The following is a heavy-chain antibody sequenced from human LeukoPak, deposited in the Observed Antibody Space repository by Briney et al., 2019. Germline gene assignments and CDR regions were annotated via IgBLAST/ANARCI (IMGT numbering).Heavy chain of an antibody. V-gene: IGHV3-23*01. CDR3: AKDVAPDSGWDLDY. CDR2: IYNSGAKT. CDR1: GFTFSTYS. J-gene: IGHJ4*02. Sequence: GGSLRLSCAASGFTFSTYSMSWVRQGPGKGLEWVSSIYNSGAKTFYADSVKGRFTISRDNSKNTLYLQMNSLRVEDTAVYYCAKDVAPDSGWDLDYWGQGTLVTVSS. D-gene: IGHD6-19*01.